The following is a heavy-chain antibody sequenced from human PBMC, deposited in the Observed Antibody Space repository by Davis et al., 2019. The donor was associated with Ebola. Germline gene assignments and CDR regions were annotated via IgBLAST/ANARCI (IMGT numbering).Heavy chain of an antibody. Sequence: GGSLRLSCAASGSTFSLFAMHWVRQAPGKGLEWVAVVSYDGRHKYYADSVKGRFTISRDNSKNTLNLQMNSLRAEDTAVYYCARSEPPDFWGQGTLVTVSS. V-gene: IGHV3-30*04. J-gene: IGHJ4*02. CDR2: VSYDGRHK. CDR3: ARSEPPDF. CDR1: GSTFSLFA. D-gene: IGHD1-14*01.